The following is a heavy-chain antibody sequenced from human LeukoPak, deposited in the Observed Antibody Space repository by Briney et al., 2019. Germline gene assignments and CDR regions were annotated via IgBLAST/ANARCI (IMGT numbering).Heavy chain of an antibody. Sequence: SETLSLTCTVSGGSISTYYWSWIRQPPGKGLEWIGYIYYSGSTNYNPSLKSRVAISIDTSKNQFSLKLSTVTAADTAVYYCARGVGSYYNYWGQGTLVTVSS. J-gene: IGHJ4*02. D-gene: IGHD1-26*01. CDR2: IYYSGST. CDR3: ARGVGSYYNY. V-gene: IGHV4-59*01. CDR1: GGSISTYY.